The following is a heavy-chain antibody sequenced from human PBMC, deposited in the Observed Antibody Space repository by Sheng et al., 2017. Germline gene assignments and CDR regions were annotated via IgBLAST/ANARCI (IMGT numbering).Heavy chain of an antibody. D-gene: IGHD3-3*01. J-gene: IGHJ6*02. CDR1: GYTFNDYY. V-gene: IGHV1-2*02. CDR3: ARNALFGVLIAGMDV. Sequence: QEQLVQSGPEVRKSGASVRVSCKASGYTFNDYYINWVRQVPGQGLEWMGWINPNSGGTEYAEKFLGRVTMTWDTSISTAYMELSRLTSDDTAVYFCARNALFGVLIAGMDVWDQG. CDR2: INPNSGGT.